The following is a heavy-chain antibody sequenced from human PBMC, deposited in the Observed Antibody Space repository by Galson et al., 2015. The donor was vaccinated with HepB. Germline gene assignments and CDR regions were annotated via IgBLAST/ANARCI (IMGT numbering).Heavy chain of an antibody. J-gene: IGHJ4*02. CDR2: ISYDGSNK. V-gene: IGHV3-30*14. CDR3: ARDNLEQWLSFDF. Sequence: SLRLSCAASGFTFSSYAMHWVRQAPGKGLEWVALISYDGSNKYYADSVKGRFTISRDNSKNTLYLQMNSLRAEDTAVYYCARDNLEQWLSFDFWGQGTLVTVSS. CDR1: GFTFSSYA. D-gene: IGHD6-19*01.